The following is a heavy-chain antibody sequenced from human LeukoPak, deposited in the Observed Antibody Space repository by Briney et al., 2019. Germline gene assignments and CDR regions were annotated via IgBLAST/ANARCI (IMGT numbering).Heavy chain of an antibody. CDR2: IYYSGST. V-gene: IGHV4-59*01. D-gene: IGHD1-26*01. CDR3: ARGGKWEPRGWFDP. CDR1: GGSISSYY. Sequence: PSETLSLTCTVSGGSISSYYWSWIRQPPGKGLEWIGYIYYSGSTNYNPSLKSRVTISVDTSKNQFSLKLSPVTAADTAVYYCARGGKWEPRGWFDPWGQGTLVTVSS. J-gene: IGHJ5*02.